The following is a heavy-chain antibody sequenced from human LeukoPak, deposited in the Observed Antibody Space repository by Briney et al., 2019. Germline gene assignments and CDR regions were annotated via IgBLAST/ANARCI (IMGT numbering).Heavy chain of an antibody. V-gene: IGHV1-2*02. Sequence: GASAKLSCKASGYTFTEYYFDWLRQVPGQGLECMGWINPNTGGTNYPQKFQGRVTMTRDTSISTAYMELTSLRSDDTAVYYCARDLGGSTGAPWYYSDYWGQGTLVTVSS. D-gene: IGHD2-2*01. CDR3: ARDLGGSTGAPWYYSDY. CDR2: INPNTGGT. J-gene: IGHJ4*01. CDR1: GYTFTEYY.